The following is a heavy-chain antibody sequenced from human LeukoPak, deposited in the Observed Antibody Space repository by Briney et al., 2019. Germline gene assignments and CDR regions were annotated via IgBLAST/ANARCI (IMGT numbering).Heavy chain of an antibody. CDR3: AKDLYDYVWGSYRGGAFDI. CDR2: ISGSGGST. V-gene: IGHV3-23*01. CDR1: GFTFSSYA. D-gene: IGHD3-16*02. Sequence: GGSLRLSCGASGFTFSSYAMSWVRQAPGKGLEWVSAISGSGGSTYYADSVKGRFTISRDNSKNTLYLQMNSLRAEDTAVYYCAKDLYDYVWGSYRGGAFDIWGQGTMVTVSS. J-gene: IGHJ3*02.